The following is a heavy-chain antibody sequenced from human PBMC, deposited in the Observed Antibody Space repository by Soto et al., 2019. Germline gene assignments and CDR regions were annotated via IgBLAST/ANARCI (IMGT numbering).Heavy chain of an antibody. CDR1: GFTFSRYG. J-gene: IGHJ4*02. V-gene: IGHV3-30*18. D-gene: IGHD1-26*01. Sequence: QVQLVESGVGVVQPGRSLRLSCAASGFTFSRYGMHWVRQAPGKGLEWVARISHDGNNRFYADSVKGRFTISRDNSKDTLYLQVNSLRPEDTAVCYCAKEEYRGSSFDHWGQGALVTVSS. CDR3: AKEEYRGSSFDH. CDR2: ISHDGNNR.